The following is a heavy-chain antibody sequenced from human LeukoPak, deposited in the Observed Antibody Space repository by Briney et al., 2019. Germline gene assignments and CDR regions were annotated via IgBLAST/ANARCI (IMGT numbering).Heavy chain of an antibody. D-gene: IGHD3-3*01. V-gene: IGHV3-74*01. Sequence: PGGSLRLSRAASGFTFSSYWMHWVRQAPGKGLVWVSRINSDGSSTSYADSVKGRFTISRDNAKNTLYLQMNSLRAEDTAVYYCAREQAPLPFGIDYWGQGTLVTVSS. J-gene: IGHJ4*02. CDR1: GFTFSSYW. CDR2: INSDGSST. CDR3: AREQAPLPFGIDY.